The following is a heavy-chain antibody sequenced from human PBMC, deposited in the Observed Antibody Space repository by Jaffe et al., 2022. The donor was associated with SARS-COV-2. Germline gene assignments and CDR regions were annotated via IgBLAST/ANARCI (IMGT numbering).Heavy chain of an antibody. D-gene: IGHD6-19*01. CDR2: ISWNSGSI. V-gene: IGHV3-9*01. CDR3: AKGGDIAVADYYYYMDV. CDR1: GFTFDDYA. Sequence: EVQLVESGGGLVQPGRSLRLSCAASGFTFDDYAMHWVRQAPGKGLEWVSGISWNSGSIGYADSVKGRFTISRDNAKNSLYLQMNSLRAEDTALYYCAKGGDIAVADYYYYMDVWGKGTTVTVSS. J-gene: IGHJ6*03.